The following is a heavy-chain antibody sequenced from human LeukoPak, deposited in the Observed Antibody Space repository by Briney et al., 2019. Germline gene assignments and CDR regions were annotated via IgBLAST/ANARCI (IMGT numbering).Heavy chain of an antibody. CDR3: ALYTMFGVVQHAFDI. D-gene: IGHD3-3*01. Sequence: SVKVSCKASGGTFSNNHAITWVRQAPGQGLEWVGGIIAAFGSGKYAQKFQGRVSITTDESTSKAYMELSSLRSEDTAVYYCALYTMFGVVQHAFDIWGQGTMVTVSS. J-gene: IGHJ3*02. CDR2: IIAAFGSG. V-gene: IGHV1-69*05. CDR1: GGTFSNNHA.